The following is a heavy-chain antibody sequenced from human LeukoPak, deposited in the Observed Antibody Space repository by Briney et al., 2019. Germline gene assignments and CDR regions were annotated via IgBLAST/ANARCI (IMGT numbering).Heavy chain of an antibody. CDR1: GLTLNSYS. Sequence: GGFLRLSCAAPGLTLNSYSMSWFRRAPGKGLAWISYISSSSSKIYYADSVKGRFTISRDNAKNSLYLQMDSLRAEDTDVYYCARGYYYSNTGSPAYFDYWGQGTLVTVSS. V-gene: IGHV3-48*01. CDR2: ISSSSSKI. D-gene: IGHD3-22*01. J-gene: IGHJ4*02. CDR3: ARGYYYSNTGSPAYFDY.